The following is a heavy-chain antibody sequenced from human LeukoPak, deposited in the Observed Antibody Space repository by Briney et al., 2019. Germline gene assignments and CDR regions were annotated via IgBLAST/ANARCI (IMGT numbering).Heavy chain of an antibody. CDR1: GGSISSSSYY. CDR2: IYYSGST. V-gene: IGHV4-39*01. D-gene: IGHD1-7*01. J-gene: IGHJ5*02. Sequence: SETLSLTCTVSGGSISSSSYYWGWIRQPPGKGLEWIGSIYYSGSTYYNPSLKSRVTISVDTSKNQFSLKLSSVTAADTAVYYCARGWRYNWDYGVLNWFDPWGQGTLVTVSS. CDR3: ARGWRYNWDYGVLNWFDP.